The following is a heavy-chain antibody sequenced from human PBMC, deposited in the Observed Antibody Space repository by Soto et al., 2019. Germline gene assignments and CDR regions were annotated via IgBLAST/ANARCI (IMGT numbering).Heavy chain of an antibody. CDR3: ARDYDLWGASIDY. J-gene: IGHJ4*02. V-gene: IGHV3-30*04. D-gene: IGHD3-3*01. CDR1: GFTFSRYA. CDR2: ISSDGKNK. Sequence: QVQLVESGGGVVQPGRSLRLSCAASGFTFSRYAMHWVRQAPGKGLEWMGGISSDGKNKYYAVSVKGRFTISRDNSKNTLHLQMNSLRPEDTAVYYCARDYDLWGASIDYWGRGTLVTVSS.